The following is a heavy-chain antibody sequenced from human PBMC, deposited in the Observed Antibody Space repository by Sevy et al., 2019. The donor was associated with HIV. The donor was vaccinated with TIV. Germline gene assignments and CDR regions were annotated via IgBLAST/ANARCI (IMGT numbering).Heavy chain of an antibody. V-gene: IGHV3-53*01. CDR2: IYSDGRT. J-gene: IGHJ6*02. Sequence: GGSLRLSCVVSGCSVSSNYMSWVRQAPGKGLEWVSNIYSDGRTYYADSGRGRFTISRDTSTNTVYLEMKSLRAEDTAVYYCTREDIVLGEDNYYGMDVWGHGTTVTVSS. D-gene: IGHD2-15*01. CDR1: GCSVSSNY. CDR3: TREDIVLGEDNYYGMDV.